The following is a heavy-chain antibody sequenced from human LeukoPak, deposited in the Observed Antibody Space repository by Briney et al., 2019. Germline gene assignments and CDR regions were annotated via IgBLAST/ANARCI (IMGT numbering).Heavy chain of an antibody. CDR3: SMDGVTRTQEL. Sequence: HPGGSLRLSCAASGFTFSNYAMSWVRQDPGKGLEWLSSISVSGGSTYYTDSVKGRFTISRDNSKNTLYLQMNSLRAGDTAVYYCSMDGVTRTQELWGQGTLVTVCS. D-gene: IGHD1-26*01. CDR1: GFTFSNYA. J-gene: IGHJ4*02. CDR2: ISVSGGST. V-gene: IGHV3-23*01.